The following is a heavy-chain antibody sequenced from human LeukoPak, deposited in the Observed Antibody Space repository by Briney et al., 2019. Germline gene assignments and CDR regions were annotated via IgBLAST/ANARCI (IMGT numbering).Heavy chain of an antibody. CDR3: ASTRRYYYMDV. V-gene: IGHV4-39*07. CDR1: DGSISNSNSY. D-gene: IGHD1-14*01. CDR2: INHSGST. J-gene: IGHJ6*03. Sequence: SETLSLTCTVSDGSISNSNSYWGWIRQPPGKGLEWIGEINHSGSTNYNPSLKSRVTISVDTSKNQFSLKLSSVTAADTAVYYCASTRRYYYMDVWGKGTTVTISS.